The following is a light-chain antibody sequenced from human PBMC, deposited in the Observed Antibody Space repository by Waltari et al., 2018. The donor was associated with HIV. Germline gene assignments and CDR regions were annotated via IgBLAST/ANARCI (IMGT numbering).Light chain of an antibody. J-gene: IGLJ3*02. CDR1: SSDVGGSNY. Sequence: QSALTQPASVSGSPGQSITISCTGTSSDVGGSNYVHWYQQNPGKAPKLMIYEVSNRPSGVSNRFSGSKSGNTASLTISGLQAEDEADYYCSSYTSSSTLVFGGGTKLTVL. V-gene: IGLV2-14*01. CDR2: EVS. CDR3: SSYTSSSTLV.